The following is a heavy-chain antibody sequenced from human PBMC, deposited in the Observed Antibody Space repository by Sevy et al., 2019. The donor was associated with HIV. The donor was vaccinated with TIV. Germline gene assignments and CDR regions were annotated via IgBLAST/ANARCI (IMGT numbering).Heavy chain of an antibody. Sequence: GGSLRLSCAASGFTFSSYDMHWVRQATGKGLEWVSAIGTAGDTYYPGSVKGRFTISRENAKNSLYLQMNSLRAGDTAWYYCARAQGSIAARFYYYYYMDVWGKGTTVTVSS. CDR3: ARAQGSIAARFYYYYYMDV. J-gene: IGHJ6*03. V-gene: IGHV3-13*01. CDR2: IGTAGDT. D-gene: IGHD6-6*01. CDR1: GFTFSSYD.